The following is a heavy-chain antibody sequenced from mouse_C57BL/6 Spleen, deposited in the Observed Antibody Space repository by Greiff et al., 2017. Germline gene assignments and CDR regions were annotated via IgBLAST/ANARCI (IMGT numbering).Heavy chain of an antibody. CDR2: ISSGSSTI. D-gene: IGHD3-3*01. V-gene: IGHV5-17*01. CDR3: AGGDGVAMDY. CDR1: GFTFSDYG. J-gene: IGHJ4*01. Sequence: EVKLEEPGGGLVKPGGSLKLSCAASGFTFSDYGMHWVRQAPEKGLEWVACISSGSSTIYYADTVKGRFTISRDNAKNTLFLQMTSLRSEDTAMYYCAGGDGVAMDYWGQGTSVAVSS.